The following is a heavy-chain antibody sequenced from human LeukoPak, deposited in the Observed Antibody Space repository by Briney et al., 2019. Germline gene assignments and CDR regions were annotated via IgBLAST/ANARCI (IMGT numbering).Heavy chain of an antibody. J-gene: IGHJ4*02. V-gene: IGHV1-18*01. CDR3: ASAREASASSRSFDY. CDR1: GYTFTIYG. D-gene: IGHD6-6*01. CDR2: ISAYNGNT. Sequence: ASVKVSCKASGYTFTIYGVSWVRQAPGQGLEWMGWISAYNGNTNYAQKFQGRVSMTTDTSTGTAYMDLRSLRSDDTAVYYCASAREASASSRSFDYWGQGTLVTVSS.